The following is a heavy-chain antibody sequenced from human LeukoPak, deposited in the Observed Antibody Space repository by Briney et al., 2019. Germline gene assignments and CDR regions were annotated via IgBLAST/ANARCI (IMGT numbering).Heavy chain of an antibody. D-gene: IGHD4-17*01. J-gene: IGHJ4*02. V-gene: IGHV4-61*02. CDR2: IYTSGST. CDR1: GGSISSGHYF. Sequence: PSETLSLTCTVSGGSISSGHYFWTWIRQPAGKGLEWIGRIYTSGSTNYNPSLKSRVTISLDTSKNQFSLKLSSVTAADTAVYYCAGDYGDVSGFDYWGQGTLVTVSS. CDR3: AGDYGDVSGFDY.